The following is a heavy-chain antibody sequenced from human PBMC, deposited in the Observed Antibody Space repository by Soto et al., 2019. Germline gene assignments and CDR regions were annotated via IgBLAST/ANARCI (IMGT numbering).Heavy chain of an antibody. CDR1: GFTVSSNY. Sequence: GGSLRLSCAASGFTVSSNYMSWVRQAPGKGLEWVSYISSSGSTIYYADSVKGRFTISRDNAKNSLYLQMNSLRAEDTAVYYCARVGAMVRGVIHRPYYYMDVWGKGTTVTVSS. J-gene: IGHJ6*03. CDR2: ISSSGSTI. D-gene: IGHD3-10*01. V-gene: IGHV3-11*01. CDR3: ARVGAMVRGVIHRPYYYMDV.